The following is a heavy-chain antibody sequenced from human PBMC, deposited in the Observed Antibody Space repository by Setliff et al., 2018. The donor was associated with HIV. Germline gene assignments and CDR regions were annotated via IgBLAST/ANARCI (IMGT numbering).Heavy chain of an antibody. CDR2: ISASRSTI. CDR3: ARDGSGWTYYNFYFMDV. CDR1: GFTFINYA. V-gene: IGHV3-48*04. Sequence: PGESLKISCEASGFTFINYAFHWVRQAPGKGPEWLSYISASRSTIYYADSVKGRFTISRDSATNSLFLQMNSLRAEDTAVYYCARDGSGWTYYNFYFMDVWGKGTTVTVAS. D-gene: IGHD6-19*01. J-gene: IGHJ6*03.